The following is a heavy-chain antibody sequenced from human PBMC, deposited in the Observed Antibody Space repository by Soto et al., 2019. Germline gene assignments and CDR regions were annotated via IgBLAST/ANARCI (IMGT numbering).Heavy chain of an antibody. V-gene: IGHV1-18*01. CDR1: GYTFTSYG. J-gene: IGHJ6*02. CDR2: ISAYNGNT. CDR3: ATYYYDSRDNYYYYGMDV. Sequence: ASAKVSCKASGYTFTSYGISWVRQAPGQGLEWMGWISAYNGNTNYAQKLQGRVTMTTDTSTSTAYMELRSLRSDDTAVYYCATYYYDSRDNYYYYGMDVWGQGTTVTVSS. D-gene: IGHD3-22*01.